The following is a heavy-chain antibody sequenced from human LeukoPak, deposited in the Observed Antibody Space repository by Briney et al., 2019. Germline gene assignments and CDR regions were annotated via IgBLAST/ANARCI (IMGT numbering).Heavy chain of an antibody. J-gene: IGHJ3*02. Sequence: SVKVSCKASGGTFSSYAISWVRQAPGQGLEWMGGIIPIFGTANYAQKFQGRVTITADKSTSTAYMELSSLRSEDTAVYYCARRGSIAVAGTGAFDIWGQGTMVTVSS. CDR1: GGTFSSYA. CDR3: ARRGSIAVAGTGAFDI. V-gene: IGHV1-69*06. D-gene: IGHD6-19*01. CDR2: IIPIFGTA.